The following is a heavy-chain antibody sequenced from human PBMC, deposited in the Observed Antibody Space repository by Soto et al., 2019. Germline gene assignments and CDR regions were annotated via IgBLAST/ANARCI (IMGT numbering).Heavy chain of an antibody. CDR1: GFTFSSYW. Sequence: EVQLVESGGGLVQPGGSLRLSCAASGFTFSSYWMHWVRQAPGKGLVWVSRIKSDGSGTYYADSVKGRITISRDNAKNTLYLQMNSLRAEDTAVYYCARGDGDYNDGNGYLGRHWGQGTLVTVSS. J-gene: IGHJ4*02. CDR2: IKSDGSGT. V-gene: IGHV3-74*01. D-gene: IGHD5-18*01. CDR3: ARGDGDYNDGNGYLGRH.